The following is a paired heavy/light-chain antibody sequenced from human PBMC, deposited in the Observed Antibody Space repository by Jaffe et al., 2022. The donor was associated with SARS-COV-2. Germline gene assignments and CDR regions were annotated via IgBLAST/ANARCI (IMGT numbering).Heavy chain of an antibody. CDR1: GFTFSAYY. D-gene: IGHD6-13*01. CDR2: ISHRGSPI. V-gene: IGHV3-11*01. Sequence: QVQLVESGGGLVEPGGSLRLSCAASGFTFSAYYMGWIRQAPGKGLEWISHISHRGSPIFHADSIKGRFSISRDNAKNSLYLQMNSLRAEDTAVYYCAGDGLAISGTPHWGQGTLVTVSS. J-gene: IGHJ1*01. CDR3: AGDGLAISGTPH.
Light chain of an antibody. CDR1: SSDVGRYNY. CDR2: DVS. Sequence: QSALTQPRSVSGSPGQSVTISCTGTSSDVGRYNYVSWYQQHPGKAPKLIIHDVSKRPSGVPDRFSGSKSANTASLTISGLQADDEADYYCCSYAGSNLYVFGTGTEVTVL. CDR3: CSYAGSNLYV. J-gene: IGLJ1*01. V-gene: IGLV2-11*01.